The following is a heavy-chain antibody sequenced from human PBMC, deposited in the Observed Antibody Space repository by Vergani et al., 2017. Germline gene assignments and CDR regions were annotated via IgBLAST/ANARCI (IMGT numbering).Heavy chain of an antibody. V-gene: IGHV3-23*01. J-gene: IGHJ4*02. CDR2: ISGSGGNT. D-gene: IGHD1-26*01. CDR3: AKLPSGRIVGPLYYFDS. CDR1: GFSFPGYA. Sequence: EVQLLESGGGLVQPGGSLRLSCEASGFSFPGYAMSWVRQAPGKGLEWVSGISGSGGNTYYANSVKGRFTIFRDNSKNTLYLQMNSLRAEDTAVYYCAKLPSGRIVGPLYYFDSWGQGTLVTVSP.